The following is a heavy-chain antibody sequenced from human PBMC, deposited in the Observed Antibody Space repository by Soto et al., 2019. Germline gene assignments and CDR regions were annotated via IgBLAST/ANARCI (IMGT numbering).Heavy chain of an antibody. CDR1: GCSISIDY. Sequence: SETLSLTCTVSGCSISIDYWSWIRQPPGKGLEWIAYIYYSGSTNYNPSLKSRVTISVDTSKNQFSLKLSSVTAADTAVYYCARGDGSVTAGYYYYGMDVWGQGTTVTVSS. CDR3: ARGDGSVTAGYYYYGMDV. CDR2: IYYSGST. D-gene: IGHD1-26*01. V-gene: IGHV4-59*01. J-gene: IGHJ6*02.